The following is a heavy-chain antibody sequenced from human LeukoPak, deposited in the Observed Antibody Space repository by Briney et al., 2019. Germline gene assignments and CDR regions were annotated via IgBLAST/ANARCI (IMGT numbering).Heavy chain of an antibody. CDR1: GFTFSSYG. Sequence: GRSLRLSCAASGFTFSSYGMHWVRQAPGKGLEWVAVISYDGSNKYYADSVKGRFTISRDNSKNTLYLQMNSLRAEDTAVNYCAKDGNIVVVTYWFDPWGQGTLVTVSS. D-gene: IGHD2-21*02. V-gene: IGHV3-30*18. CDR3: AKDGNIVVVTYWFDP. J-gene: IGHJ5*02. CDR2: ISYDGSNK.